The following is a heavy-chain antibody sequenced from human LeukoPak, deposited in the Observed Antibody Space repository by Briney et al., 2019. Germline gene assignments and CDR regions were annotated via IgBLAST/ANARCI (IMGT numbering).Heavy chain of an antibody. CDR3: AKSLEIYYYYGMDV. J-gene: IGHJ6*02. CDR2: ISGSGGST. CDR1: GFTFSSYS. Sequence: GGSLRLSCAASGFTFSSYSMNWVRQAPGKGLEWVSAISGSGGSTYYADSVKGRFTISRDNSKNTLYLQMNSLRAEDTAVYYCAKSLEIYYYYGMDVWGQGTTVTVSS. V-gene: IGHV3-23*01. D-gene: IGHD5-24*01.